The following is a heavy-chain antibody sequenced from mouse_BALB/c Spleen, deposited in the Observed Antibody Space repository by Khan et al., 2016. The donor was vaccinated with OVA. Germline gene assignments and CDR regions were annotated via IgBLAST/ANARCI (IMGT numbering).Heavy chain of an antibody. J-gene: IGHJ1*01. Sequence: QIQLVQSGPDLKKPGETVTISCKASGYTFTTAGMQWVHKMPGKGLKWIGWINTYSGVPYYAEDFKGRFAFSLETSTSTVYLQITNLKNEDTATYCCAGGYGYGWSFDVWGAGTTVTVSS. CDR3: AGGYGYGWSFDV. CDR2: INTYSGVP. D-gene: IGHD2-2*01. CDR1: GYTFTTAG. V-gene: IGHV9-4*02.